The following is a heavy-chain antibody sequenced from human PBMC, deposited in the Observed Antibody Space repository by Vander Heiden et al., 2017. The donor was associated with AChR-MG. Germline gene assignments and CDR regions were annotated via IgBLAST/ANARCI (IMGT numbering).Heavy chain of an antibody. CDR2: IWYDGSNK. Sequence: QVQLVESGGGVVQPGRSLRLSCAASGFTFSSYGMHWVRQAPGKGLEWVAVIWYDGSNKYYADSVKGRFTISRDNSKNTLYLQMNSLRAEDTAVYYCARELGAQGVGALDYWGQGTLVTVSS. CDR1: GFTFSSYG. J-gene: IGHJ4*02. V-gene: IGHV3-33*01. CDR3: ARELGAQGVGALDY. D-gene: IGHD1-26*01.